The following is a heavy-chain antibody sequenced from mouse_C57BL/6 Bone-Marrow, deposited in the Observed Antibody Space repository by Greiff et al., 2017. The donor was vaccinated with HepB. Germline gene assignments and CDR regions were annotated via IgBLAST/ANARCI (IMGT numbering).Heavy chain of an antibody. D-gene: IGHD1-2*01. Sequence: QVQLQQSGAELVRPGTSVKVSCKASGYAFTNYLIEWVKQRPGQGLEWIGVINPGSGGTNYNEKFKGKATLTADKSPSTAYMQLSRLTSEDSAVYFCARYHYFWGQGTSVTVSS. CDR2: INPGSGGT. J-gene: IGHJ4*01. CDR3: ARYHYF. CDR1: GYAFTNYL. V-gene: IGHV1-54*01.